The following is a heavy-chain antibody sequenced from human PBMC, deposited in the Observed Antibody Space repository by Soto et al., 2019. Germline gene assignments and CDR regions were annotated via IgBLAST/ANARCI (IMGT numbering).Heavy chain of an antibody. D-gene: IGHD3-22*01. CDR2: IKSRTDGGTP. CDR3: TGLSGYHVEY. J-gene: IGHJ4*02. Sequence: EVQLVESGGGLVKPGGSLRLSCAASGFMFTNAWMNWVRQAPGKGLEWVGRIKSRTDGGTPDYAAPVKGRFTVSRDGSQNALYLQMNSLKSEDTAVYDCTGLSGYHVEYWGQGTLVTVSS. V-gene: IGHV3-15*07. CDR1: GFMFTNAW.